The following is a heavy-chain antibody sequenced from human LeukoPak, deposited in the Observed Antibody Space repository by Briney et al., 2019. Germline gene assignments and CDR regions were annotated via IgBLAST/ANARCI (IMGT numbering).Heavy chain of an antibody. J-gene: IGHJ5*02. V-gene: IGHV4-4*02. Sequence: SETLSLTCAVSGGSISSSNWWSWVRQPPGKGLEWIGEIYHSGSTNYNPSLKSRVTISVDTSKNQFSLKLSSVTAADTAVYYCARHRNYDYVWGSYRPFNWFDPWGQGTLVTVSS. CDR3: ARHRNYDYVWGSYRPFNWFDP. CDR1: GGSISSSNW. D-gene: IGHD3-16*02. CDR2: IYHSGST.